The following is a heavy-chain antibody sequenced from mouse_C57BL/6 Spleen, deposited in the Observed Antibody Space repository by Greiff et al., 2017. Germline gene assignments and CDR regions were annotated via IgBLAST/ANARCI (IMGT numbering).Heavy chain of an antibody. CDR3: AGPGSSSPFAY. V-gene: IGHV1-72*01. J-gene: IGHJ3*01. D-gene: IGHD1-1*01. CDR2: IDPNSGGT. Sequence: VQLQQSGPELVKPGASVKISCKASGYAFSSSWMNWVKQRPGKGLEWIGRIDPNSGGTKYNEKFKSKATLTVDKPSSTAYMQLSSLTSEDSAVYYCAGPGSSSPFAYWGQGTLVTVSA. CDR1: GYAFSSSW.